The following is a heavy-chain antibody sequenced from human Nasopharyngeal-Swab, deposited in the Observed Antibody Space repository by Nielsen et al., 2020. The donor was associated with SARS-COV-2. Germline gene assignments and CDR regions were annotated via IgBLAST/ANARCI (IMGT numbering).Heavy chain of an antibody. CDR3: ARVNWASCHDY. D-gene: IGHD2-2*01. V-gene: IGHV4-34*01. CDR2: INHSGST. Sequence: GSLRLSCAVYGGSFSGYYWSWIRQPPGKGLEWIGEINHSGSTNYNPSLKSRVTISVDTSKNQFSLKLSSVTAADTAVYYCARVNWASCHDYWGQGTLVTVSS. J-gene: IGHJ4*02. CDR1: GGSFSGYY.